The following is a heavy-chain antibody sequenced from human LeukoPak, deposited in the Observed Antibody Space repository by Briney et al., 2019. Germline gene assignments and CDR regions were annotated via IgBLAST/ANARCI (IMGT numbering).Heavy chain of an antibody. CDR1: GFTFSNYT. CDR2: ISYDGSNK. D-gene: IGHD3-3*01. J-gene: IGHJ4*02. V-gene: IGHV3-30*07. CDR3: ARGGRLEWLSDYFDY. Sequence: PGRSLRLSCAASGFTFSNYTLHWVRQAPGKGLEWVAVISYDGSNKYYADSVKGRFSISRDNSKNTLYLQMNSLRAEDTAVYYCARGGRLEWLSDYFDYWGQGTLVTVSS.